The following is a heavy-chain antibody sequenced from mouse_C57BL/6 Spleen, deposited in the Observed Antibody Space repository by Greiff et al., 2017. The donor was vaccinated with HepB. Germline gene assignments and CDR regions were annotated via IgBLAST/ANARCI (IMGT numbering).Heavy chain of an antibody. CDR1: GFTFSSYA. J-gene: IGHJ4*01. CDR3: ARAYAMDY. V-gene: IGHV5-4*01. CDR2: ISDGGSYT. Sequence: EVHLVESGGGLVKPGGSLKLSCAASGFTFSSYAMSWVRQIPEKRLEWVATISDGGSYTYYPDNVKGRFTISRDNAKNNLYLQMSHLKSEDTAMYYCARAYAMDYWGQGTSVTVSS.